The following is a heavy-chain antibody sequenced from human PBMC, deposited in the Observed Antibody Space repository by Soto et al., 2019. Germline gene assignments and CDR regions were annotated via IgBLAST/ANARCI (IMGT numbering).Heavy chain of an antibody. V-gene: IGHV1-69*13. CDR3: ARQRSAASFYYYYGRDV. CDR2: IIPIFGTA. Sequence: ASVKVSCKASGGTFSSYAISCVRQAPGQGLEWMGGIIPIFGTADYAQKFQGRVTITADESTSPAYMELSSLRYEDTAVYYCARQRSAASFYYYYGRDVWGQGTTVTVAS. CDR1: GGTFSSYA. D-gene: IGHD6-25*01. J-gene: IGHJ6*02.